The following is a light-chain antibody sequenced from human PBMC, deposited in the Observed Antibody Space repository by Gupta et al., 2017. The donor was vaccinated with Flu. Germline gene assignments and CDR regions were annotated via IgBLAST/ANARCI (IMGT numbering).Light chain of an antibody. CDR3: QLDDTYPLG. V-gene: IGKV1-8*01. CDR2: AAS. Sequence: AIRITQSPSSLSASTGDRVTITCRASQGISSYFARYQQKPGKAPKLLIYAASTLQSAVPSRYSGSGSGRDFTLRILCLLSEDLATYYCQLDDTYPLGFGGGTKLEIK. J-gene: IGKJ4*01. CDR1: QGISSY.